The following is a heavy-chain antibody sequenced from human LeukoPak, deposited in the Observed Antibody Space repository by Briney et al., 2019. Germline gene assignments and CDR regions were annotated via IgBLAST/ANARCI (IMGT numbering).Heavy chain of an antibody. CDR3: ARDRITVTTMGYYYYGMDV. V-gene: IGHV5-51*01. CDR2: IYPGDSDT. D-gene: IGHD4-17*01. Sequence: GESLKISSKGSGYSFTSYWIGWVRQMPGKGLEWMGIIYPGDSDTRYSPSFQGQVTISADKSISTAYLQWSSLKASDTAMYYCARDRITVTTMGYYYYGMDVWGQGTTVTVSS. J-gene: IGHJ6*02. CDR1: GYSFTSYW.